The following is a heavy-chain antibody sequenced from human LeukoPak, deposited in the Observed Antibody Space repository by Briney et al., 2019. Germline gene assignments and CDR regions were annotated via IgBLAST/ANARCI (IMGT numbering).Heavy chain of an antibody. J-gene: IGHJ4*02. CDR3: ASCSSSGWYFPFDY. D-gene: IGHD6-19*01. CDR2: ISSSGSTI. Sequence: GGSLRLSCAASGFTFSSYEMNWVRQAPGKGLEWVSYISSSGSTIYYADSVKGRFTISRDNAKNSLYLQMNSLRAEDTAVYYCASCSSSGWYFPFDYWGQGTLVTVSS. CDR1: GFTFSSYE. V-gene: IGHV3-48*03.